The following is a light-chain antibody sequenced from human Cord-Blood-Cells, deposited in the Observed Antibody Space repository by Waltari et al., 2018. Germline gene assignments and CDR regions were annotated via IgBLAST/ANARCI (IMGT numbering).Light chain of an antibody. CDR1: SMNVGGYNF. V-gene: IGLV2-14*01. CDR3: SSYTSSSTWV. Sequence: QSALTQPAPVSGSPGQSIPISSTGTSMNVGGYNFVSWYHKHPGKAPKRRIYDVSKRPSGVSNRFSGSKSGNTASLTISGLQAEDEADYYCSSYTSSSTWVFGGGTKLTVL. J-gene: IGLJ3*02. CDR2: DVS.